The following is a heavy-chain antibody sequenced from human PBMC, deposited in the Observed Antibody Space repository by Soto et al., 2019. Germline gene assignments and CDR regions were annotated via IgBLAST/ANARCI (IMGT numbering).Heavy chain of an antibody. D-gene: IGHD6-6*01. CDR3: AKEGQLAPHFDY. CDR1: GFTFSSYA. V-gene: IGHV3-23*01. J-gene: IGHJ4*02. CDR2: ISGSVGST. Sequence: EVQLLESGGGLVQPGGSLTLSCAASGFTFSSYAMSWVRQAPGKGLEWVSAISGSVGSTYHADSVKGRVTISRDNSKNTLYLQMNSLRAEDTAVYYCAKEGQLAPHFDYWGQGTLVTVSS.